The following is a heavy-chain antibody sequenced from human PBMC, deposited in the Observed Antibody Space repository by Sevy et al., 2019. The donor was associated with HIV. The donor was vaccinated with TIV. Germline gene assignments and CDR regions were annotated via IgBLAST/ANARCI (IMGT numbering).Heavy chain of an antibody. D-gene: IGHD3-22*01. Sequence: GGSLRLSCAASGFTFSSYAMSWVRQAPGKGLEWVSAISGSGGSTYYADSVKGRFTISRDNSKNTLYLQMNSLRAEDTAVYYCAKHLASPDYDSSGYQKPDAFDIWGQGTMVIVSS. V-gene: IGHV3-23*01. CDR2: ISGSGGST. CDR3: AKHLASPDYDSSGYQKPDAFDI. CDR1: GFTFSSYA. J-gene: IGHJ3*02.